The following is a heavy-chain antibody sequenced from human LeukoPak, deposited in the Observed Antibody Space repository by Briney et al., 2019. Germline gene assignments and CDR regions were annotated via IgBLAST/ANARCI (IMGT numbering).Heavy chain of an antibody. CDR3: ARDYEAGCTSTTCYDRFDY. Sequence: GGSLRLSCAASGFPLRSYWMSWVRQAPGKGLEWVANIKQDGSEKYYVDSVKGRFTISRDNAKNTLYLQMNSLRAEDTAVYYCARDYEAGCTSTTCYDRFDYWGQGTLSPSPQ. D-gene: IGHD2-2*01. V-gene: IGHV3-7*01. CDR2: IKQDGSEK. CDR1: GFPLRSYW. J-gene: IGHJ4*02.